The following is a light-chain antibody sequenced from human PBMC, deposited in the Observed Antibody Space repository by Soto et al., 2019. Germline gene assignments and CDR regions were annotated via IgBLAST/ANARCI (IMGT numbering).Light chain of an antibody. CDR2: GAS. CDR3: QQYGVSPRT. V-gene: IGKV3-15*01. Sequence: IVLTQSPATLSVSPGERATLSCRASQSVSSNLAWYQQKPGQPPRLLIYGASTRATGIPARFSGSGSGTEFTLTISSLEPEDAAVYYCQQYGVSPRTFGQGTKVDIK. CDR1: QSVSSN. J-gene: IGKJ1*01.